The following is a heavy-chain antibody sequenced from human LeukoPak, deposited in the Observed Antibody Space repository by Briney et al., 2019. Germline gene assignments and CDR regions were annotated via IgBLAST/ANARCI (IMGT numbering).Heavy chain of an antibody. V-gene: IGHV3-48*03. J-gene: IGHJ4*02. CDR3: AREKLSFFDSSGYFDY. D-gene: IGHD3-22*01. CDR1: GFTFSSYE. CDR2: ISSSGSAI. Sequence: GGSLRLSCAASGFTFSSYEMNWVRQAPGKGLEWVSFISSSGSAIHYADSVRGRFTISRDNAENSLYLQMSRLRAEDTAVYYCAREKLSFFDSSGYFDYWGQGALVTVSS.